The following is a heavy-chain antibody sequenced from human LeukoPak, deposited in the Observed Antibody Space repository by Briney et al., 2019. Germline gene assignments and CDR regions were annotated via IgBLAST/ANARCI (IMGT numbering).Heavy chain of an antibody. CDR2: ISYDGGNK. Sequence: GRSLRLSCAASGFTFSSYGMHWVRQAPGKGLEWVAVISYDGGNKYYADSVKGRFTISRDNSKNTLYLQMNSLRAEDTAVYYCAKVSSGYSSGWYFDYWGQGTLVTVSS. D-gene: IGHD6-19*01. J-gene: IGHJ4*02. CDR3: AKVSSGYSSGWYFDY. CDR1: GFTFSSYG. V-gene: IGHV3-30*18.